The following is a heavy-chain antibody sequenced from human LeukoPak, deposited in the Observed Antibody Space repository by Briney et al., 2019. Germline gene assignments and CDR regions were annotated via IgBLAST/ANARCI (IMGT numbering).Heavy chain of an antibody. CDR1: GFTVSSNY. CDR2: IYSGGST. V-gene: IGHV3-53*01. Sequence: TGGSLRHSCAASGFTVSSNYMSWVRQAPGKGLEWVSVIYSGGSTYYADSVKGRFTISRDNSKNTLYLQMNSLRAEDTAVYYCARGEVVLDYWGQGTLVTVSS. CDR3: ARGEVVLDY. D-gene: IGHD3-22*01. J-gene: IGHJ4*02.